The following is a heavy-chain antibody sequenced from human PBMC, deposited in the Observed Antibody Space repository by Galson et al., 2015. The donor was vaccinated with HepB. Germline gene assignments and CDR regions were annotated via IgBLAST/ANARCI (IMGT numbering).Heavy chain of an antibody. Sequence: SLRLSCAASGFTFSSYAMTWVRQAPGKGLEWGSSISDSGGTTYYADSVRGRFTISRDNSKNTLYLQMNSLRAEDTAVYYCATPVRQYDFSGYYYVLQHWGQGTLVTVSS. V-gene: IGHV3-23*01. CDR1: GFTFSSYA. J-gene: IGHJ1*01. CDR2: ISDSGGTT. CDR3: ATPVRQYDFSGYYYVLQH. D-gene: IGHD3-22*01.